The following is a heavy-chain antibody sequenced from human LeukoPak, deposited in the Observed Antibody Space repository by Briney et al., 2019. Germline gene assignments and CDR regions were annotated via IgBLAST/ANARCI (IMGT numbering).Heavy chain of an antibody. CDR1: GYAFTRHY. J-gene: IGHJ3*02. CDR3: AREGYEPDAFDI. CDR2: INPSGSST. Sequence: ASVKVSCKASGYAFTRHYMHWVRQAPGQGLEWMGLINPSGSSTIYAQKFQGRVTMTRDMSTSTDYTELSSLRSEDTAVYYCAREGYEPDAFDIWGQGTMVTVSS. V-gene: IGHV1-46*01. D-gene: IGHD2-15*01.